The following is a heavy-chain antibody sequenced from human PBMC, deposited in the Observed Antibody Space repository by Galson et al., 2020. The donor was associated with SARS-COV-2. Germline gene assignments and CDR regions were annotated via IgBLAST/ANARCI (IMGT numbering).Heavy chain of an antibody. J-gene: IGHJ4*02. CDR1: GFTFSSYA. D-gene: IGHD1-26*01. CDR2: ISYDGSNK. Sequence: GGSLRLSCAASGFTFSSYAMHWVRQAPGKGLEWVAVISYDGSNKYYADSVKGRFTISRDNSKNTLYLQMNSLRAEDTAVYYCARPDSGRYYAYFDYGGQGTLVIVSS. V-gene: IGHV3-30-3*01. CDR3: ARPDSGRYYAYFDY.